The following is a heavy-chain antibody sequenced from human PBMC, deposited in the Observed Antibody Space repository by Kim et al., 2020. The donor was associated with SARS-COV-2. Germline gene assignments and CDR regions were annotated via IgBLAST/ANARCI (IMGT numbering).Heavy chain of an antibody. D-gene: IGHD3-22*01. V-gene: IGHV3-30*18. CDR1: RFSFSNYG. Sequence: GGSLRLSCAASRFSFSNYGMHWVRQAPGKGLDWVAFISYDGSNKYYADSVKGRFTISRDNSKSTLYLQMNSLRAEDTAVYYCAKGIYYYDISGYFVVDS. CDR3: AKGIYYYDISGYFVVDS. J-gene: IGHJ5*01. CDR2: ISYDGSNK.